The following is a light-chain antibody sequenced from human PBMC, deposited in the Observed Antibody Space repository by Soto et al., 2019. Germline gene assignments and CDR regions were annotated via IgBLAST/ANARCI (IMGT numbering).Light chain of an antibody. Sequence: EIVMTQSPATLSVSPGERATLSCRASQSVSSNLAWYQQKPGQAPRLLIYGASTRASDCPARFSGSGSGTEFTLTISSLQSEDFAVYYCQQYNTRLTFGQGTKVDIK. CDR1: QSVSSN. CDR2: GAS. CDR3: QQYNTRLT. V-gene: IGKV3-15*01. J-gene: IGKJ1*01.